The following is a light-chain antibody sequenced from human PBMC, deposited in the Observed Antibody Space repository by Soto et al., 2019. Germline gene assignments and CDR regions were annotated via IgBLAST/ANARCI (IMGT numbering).Light chain of an antibody. Sequence: EIVLTQSPGTLSLSPGERATLSCRASQSVSTSHLAWYQQKPGQAPRLLIYGASSRATGIPDRFSGSGSGTDFIVTISRLEPEEFAVYYGEEYDSSPLTVGGGTKVEIK. CDR2: GAS. CDR1: QSVSTSH. J-gene: IGKJ4*01. V-gene: IGKV3-20*01. CDR3: EEYDSSPLT.